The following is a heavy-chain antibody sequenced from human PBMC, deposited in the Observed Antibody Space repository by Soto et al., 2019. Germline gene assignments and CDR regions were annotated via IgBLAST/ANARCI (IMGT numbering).Heavy chain of an antibody. CDR1: GFDFNKYA. CDR3: AKLYWNPRYFDY. J-gene: IGHJ4*02. D-gene: IGHD1-1*01. V-gene: IGHV3-23*01. CDR2: ITSNGDST. Sequence: PGGSLRLSCAAFGFDFNKYAMTWVRQAPGKGLQWVSSITSNGDSTYYADSVKGRFTTSRDNSKSTLYLQMNNLRADDTAVYYCAKLYWNPRYFDYWGQGARVTVSS.